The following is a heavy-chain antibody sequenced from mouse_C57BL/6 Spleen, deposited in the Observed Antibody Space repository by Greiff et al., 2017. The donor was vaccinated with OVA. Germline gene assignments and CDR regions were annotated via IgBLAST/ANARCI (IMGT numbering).Heavy chain of an antibody. Sequence: VQLVESGPELVKPGASVKISCKASGYAFSSSWMNWVKQRPGKGLEWIGRIYPGDGDTNYNGKFKGKATLTADKSSSTAYMQLSSLTSEDSAVYCCARDYYGSSWFAYWGQGTLVTVSA. CDR2: IYPGDGDT. CDR1: GYAFSSSW. V-gene: IGHV1-82*01. J-gene: IGHJ3*01. D-gene: IGHD1-1*01. CDR3: ARDYYGSSWFAY.